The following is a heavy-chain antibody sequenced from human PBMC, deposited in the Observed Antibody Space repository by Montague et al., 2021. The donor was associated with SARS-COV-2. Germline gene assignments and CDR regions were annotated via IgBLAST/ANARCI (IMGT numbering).Heavy chain of an antibody. V-gene: IGHV3-30*04. D-gene: IGHD2-2*01. CDR1: GFTFSSYA. J-gene: IGHJ6*02. CDR2: ISYDGSNK. Sequence: SLRLSCAASGFTFSSYAMHWVRQAPGKGLEWVAVISYDGSNKYYADSVKGRFTISRDNSKNTLYLQMNSLRAEDTAVYYCVGQVLFHYYGMDVWGQGTTVTVSS. CDR3: VGQVLFHYYGMDV.